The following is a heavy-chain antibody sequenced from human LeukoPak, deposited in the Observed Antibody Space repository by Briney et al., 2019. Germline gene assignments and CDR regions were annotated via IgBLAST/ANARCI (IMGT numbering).Heavy chain of an antibody. CDR2: IYTSGST. V-gene: IGHV4-4*07. D-gene: IGHD3-22*01. Sequence: WETLSLTCTVSGGSISSYYWRWIRPPAGKGLEWIGLIYTSGSTNYNPSLKSRVTISVDTSKNEFSLQLSTLTAADTAVYYCAREGPLQLYYYDSSGYYYGNYFDYWGQGTLVTVSS. J-gene: IGHJ4*02. CDR1: GGSISSYY. CDR3: AREGPLQLYYYDSSGYYYGNYFDY.